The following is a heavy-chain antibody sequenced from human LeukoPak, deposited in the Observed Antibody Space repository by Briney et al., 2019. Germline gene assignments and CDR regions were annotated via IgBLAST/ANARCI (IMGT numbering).Heavy chain of an antibody. Sequence: PGRSLRLSCAASGFTFSSYGMHWVRQAPGKGLEWVAVIWYDGSNKYYADSVKGRFTISTDNSKNTLYLQMNSLRAEDTAVYYCAKPPGGSYYHEAFDIWGQGTMLTVSS. V-gene: IGHV3-33*06. CDR1: GFTFSSYG. J-gene: IGHJ3*02. D-gene: IGHD1-26*01. CDR2: IWYDGSNK. CDR3: AKPPGGSYYHEAFDI.